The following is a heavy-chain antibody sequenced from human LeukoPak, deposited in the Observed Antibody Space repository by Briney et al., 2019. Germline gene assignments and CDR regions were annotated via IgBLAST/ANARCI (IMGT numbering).Heavy chain of an antibody. J-gene: IGHJ4*02. V-gene: IGHV3-7*01. Sequence: GGSLRLSCAASGFTFSSYWMSWVRQAPGKGLEWVANIKQDGSEKYYVDSVKGRFTICRDNAKKSLYLQMNSLRAEDTAVYYCAREDGSGWAFDYWGLGTLVTVSS. CDR1: GFTFSSYW. D-gene: IGHD6-19*01. CDR3: AREDGSGWAFDY. CDR2: IKQDGSEK.